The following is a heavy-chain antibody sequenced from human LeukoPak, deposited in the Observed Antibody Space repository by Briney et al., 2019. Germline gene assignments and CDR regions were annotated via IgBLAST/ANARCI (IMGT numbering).Heavy chain of an antibody. J-gene: IGHJ6*02. CDR1: GFTFSSYA. CDR3: TSHPPQYSSGWYRSSYYYYGMDV. Sequence: PGGSLRLSCAASGFTFSSYAMSWVRQAPGKGLEWVSAISCSGGSTYYANSVKGRFTISRDNSKNTLYLQMNSLRAEDTAVYYCTSHPPQYSSGWYRSSYYYYGMDVWGQGTTVTVSS. CDR2: ISCSGGST. V-gene: IGHV3-23*01. D-gene: IGHD6-19*01.